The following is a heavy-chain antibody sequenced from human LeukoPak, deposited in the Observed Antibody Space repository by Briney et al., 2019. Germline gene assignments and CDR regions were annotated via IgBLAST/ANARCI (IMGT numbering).Heavy chain of an antibody. CDR1: GFTFDDYG. CDR3: ASGVVAANYFDY. D-gene: IGHD2-15*01. V-gene: IGHV3-20*04. J-gene: IGHJ4*02. CDR2: INWNGGST. Sequence: GGSLRLSCATSGFTFDDYGMSWVRQAPGKGLEWVSGINWNGGSTGYADSAKGRFSISRGNAKNALYLQMNSLRAEDTALYYCASGVVAANYFDYWGQGTLVTVSS.